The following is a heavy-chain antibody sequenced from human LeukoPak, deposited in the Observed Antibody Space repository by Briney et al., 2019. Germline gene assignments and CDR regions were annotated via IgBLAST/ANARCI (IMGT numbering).Heavy chain of an antibody. V-gene: IGHV3-7*01. CDR3: ARGAQSSSGWYYFENWFDP. CDR2: IKQDGSEK. Sequence: GGSLRLSCAASGFTFSSYWMSWVRQAPGKGLEWVANIKQDGSEKYYVDSVKGRFTISRDNAKNLLYLQMNSLRAEDTAVYYCARGAQSSSGWYYFENWFDPWGQGTLVTVSS. CDR1: GFTFSSYW. J-gene: IGHJ5*02. D-gene: IGHD6-19*01.